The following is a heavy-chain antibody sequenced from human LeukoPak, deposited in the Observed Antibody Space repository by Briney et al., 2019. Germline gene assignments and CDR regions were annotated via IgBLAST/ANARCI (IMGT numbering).Heavy chain of an antibody. CDR2: IWYDGSNK. CDR1: GFTFSSYG. D-gene: IGHD6-13*01. V-gene: IGHV3-33*01. Sequence: PGGSLRLSCAASGFTFSSYGMHWVRQAPGKGLEWVAVIWYDGSNKYYADSVKGRFTISRDNSKNTLYLQMNSLRAEDTAVYYCARDEFSLIAAAGTEGAFDIWGQGTMVTVSS. CDR3: ARDEFSLIAAAGTEGAFDI. J-gene: IGHJ3*02.